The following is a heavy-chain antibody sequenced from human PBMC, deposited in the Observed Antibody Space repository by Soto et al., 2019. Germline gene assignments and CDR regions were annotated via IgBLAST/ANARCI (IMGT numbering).Heavy chain of an antibody. CDR3: ARAYSGYDFKNFDY. CDR2: INHSGST. D-gene: IGHD5-12*01. J-gene: IGHJ4*02. V-gene: IGHV4-34*01. CDR1: GGSFSGYY. Sequence: SETLSLTCAVYGGSFSGYYWSWIRQPPGKGLEWIGEINHSGSTNYNPSLKSRVTISVDTSKNQFSLKLSSVTAADTFVYYCARAYSGYDFKNFDYWGQGTLVTVSS.